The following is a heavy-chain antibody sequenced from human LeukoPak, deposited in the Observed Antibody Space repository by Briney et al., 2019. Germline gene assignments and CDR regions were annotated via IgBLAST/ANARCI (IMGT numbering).Heavy chain of an antibody. Sequence: PSETLSLTCTVSGGSISSYYWSWIRQPAGKGLEWIGRIYTSGSTNYNPSLKSRVTMSVDTSKNQFSLKPSSVTAAGTAVYYCARENYYYDSSGYYSGWGQGTLVTVSS. CDR3: ARENYYYDSSGYYSG. J-gene: IGHJ4*02. D-gene: IGHD3-22*01. CDR1: GGSISSYY. CDR2: IYTSGST. V-gene: IGHV4-4*07.